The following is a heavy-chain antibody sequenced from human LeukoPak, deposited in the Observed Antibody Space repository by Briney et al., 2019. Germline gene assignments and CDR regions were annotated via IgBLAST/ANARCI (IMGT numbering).Heavy chain of an antibody. V-gene: IGHV3-48*03. CDR1: GFTFSSYE. J-gene: IGHJ3*02. CDR2: ISSSGSTI. Sequence: PGGSLRLSCAASGFTFSSYEMNWVRQAPGKGLEWVSYISSSGSTIYYADSVKGRFTISRDNAKNSLYLQMNSLRAEDTAVYYCARGGSYYNENDAFDIWGQGTMVTVSS. D-gene: IGHD1-26*01. CDR3: ARGGSYYNENDAFDI.